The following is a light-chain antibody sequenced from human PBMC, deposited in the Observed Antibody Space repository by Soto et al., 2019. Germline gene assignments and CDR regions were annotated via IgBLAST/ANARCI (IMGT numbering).Light chain of an antibody. CDR1: QSYSSIY. CDR3: QQYGSSLPIT. J-gene: IGKJ5*01. CDR2: GAS. Sequence: EIVLTQSPGTLSLSPGERATLSCRASQSYSSIYLAWYQQKPGQAPRLLIYGASSRATGIPDRFSGSGSGTDFTLTISRLEPEDFAVYYCQQYGSSLPITFGQGTRLEI. V-gene: IGKV3-20*01.